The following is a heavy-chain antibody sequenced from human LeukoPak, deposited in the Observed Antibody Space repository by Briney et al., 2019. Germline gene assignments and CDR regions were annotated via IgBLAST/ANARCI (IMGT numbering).Heavy chain of an antibody. CDR1: VFTFSDYY. CDR2: ISNSLRYT. J-gene: IGHJ2*01. D-gene: IGHD2-21*02. Sequence: PGESLRLSCAASVFTFSDYYMSWIRQAPGKGLECGSYISNSLRYTNYADSVKGRFTIFRDNVKNSLYLQMSSLRAEDMAVYYCARGTYCGGVCYSSTPGDLPVRYWYFDLWGRGTLVTVSS. CDR3: ARGTYCGGVCYSSTPGDLPVRYWYFDL. V-gene: IGHV3-11*06.